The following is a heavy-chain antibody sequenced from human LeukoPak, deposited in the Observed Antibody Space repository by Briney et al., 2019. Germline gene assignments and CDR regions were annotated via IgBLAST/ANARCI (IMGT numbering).Heavy chain of an antibody. CDR3: ARGVDLDD. Sequence: GGSLRLPCAASGFTFSSYEMNWVRQAPGKGLEWVSYISSNGSTIYYADSVKGRFTISRDNANNSVYLQMSSLGAEDAAVYYCARGVDLDDWGQGTMVTVSS. J-gene: IGHJ4*02. D-gene: IGHD2-15*01. CDR2: ISSNGSTI. CDR1: GFTFSSYE. V-gene: IGHV3-48*03.